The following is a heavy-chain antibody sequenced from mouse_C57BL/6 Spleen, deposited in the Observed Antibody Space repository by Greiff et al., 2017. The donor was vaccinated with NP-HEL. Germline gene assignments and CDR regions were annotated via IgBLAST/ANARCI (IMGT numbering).Heavy chain of an antibody. V-gene: IGHV1-52*01. CDR1: GYTFTSYW. D-gene: IGHD3-2*02. CDR2: IDPSDSET. Sequence: QVQLQQSGAELVRPGSSVKLSCKASGYTFTSYWMHWVKQRPIQGLEWIGNIDPSDSETHYNQKFKDKATLTVDKSSSTAYMQLSSLTSEDSAVYYCAREGVRDYYAMDYWGQGTSVTVSS. J-gene: IGHJ4*01. CDR3: AREGVRDYYAMDY.